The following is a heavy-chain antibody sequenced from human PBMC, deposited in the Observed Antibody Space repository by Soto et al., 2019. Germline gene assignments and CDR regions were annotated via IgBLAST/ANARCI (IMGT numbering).Heavy chain of an antibody. CDR1: GASISSYY. Sequence: KPSETLSLTCSVSGASISSYYWSWFRQPPGKGLEYIGYIHNGERTNYNPSLESRVTISPGTSKNQFSLRLSSVTAAVTAMYYCSYGDSPGPIDHWGQGALVTVSS. D-gene: IGHD4-17*01. J-gene: IGHJ4*02. CDR3: SYGDSPGPIDH. V-gene: IGHV4-59*01. CDR2: IHNGERT.